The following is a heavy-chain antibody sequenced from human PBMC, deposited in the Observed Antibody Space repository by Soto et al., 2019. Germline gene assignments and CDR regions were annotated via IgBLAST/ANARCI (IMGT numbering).Heavy chain of an antibody. V-gene: IGHV3-23*01. Sequence: EVQLLESGGGLLQPGGSLRLSCAASGYTFSSYAMSWVSQAPGKGLEWVSAIRGSGGSTYYADSVKGRFTISRDNSKNTLYLQMNSLRAEDTAVYYCAKAEEQLASDYWGQGTLVTVSS. CDR1: GYTFSSYA. CDR2: IRGSGGST. D-gene: IGHD6-13*01. J-gene: IGHJ4*02. CDR3: AKAEEQLASDY.